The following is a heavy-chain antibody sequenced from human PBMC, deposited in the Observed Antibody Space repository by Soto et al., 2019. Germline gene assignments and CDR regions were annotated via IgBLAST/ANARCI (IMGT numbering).Heavy chain of an antibody. J-gene: IGHJ4*02. Sequence: PGESLKISCKDSGYSFTSYWISWVRQMPGKGLEWMGRIDPSDSYTNYSPSFQGHVTISADKSVSTAYLQWSSLKASDTAMYYCASHVDTAMGFFDYWGQGSLVTVSS. V-gene: IGHV5-10-1*01. CDR2: IDPSDSYT. CDR1: GYSFTSYW. D-gene: IGHD5-18*01. CDR3: ASHVDTAMGFFDY.